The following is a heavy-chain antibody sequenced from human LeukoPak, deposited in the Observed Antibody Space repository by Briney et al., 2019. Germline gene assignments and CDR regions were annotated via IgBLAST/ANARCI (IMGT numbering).Heavy chain of an antibody. CDR3: AREVVVAATRYMDV. CDR1: GFTFSSYE. Sequence: GGSLRLSCAAPGFTFSSYEMNWVRQAPGKGLEWVSYISSSGSTRYYADSVKGRFTMSRDNAKNSPYLLLNSLRAEDTAVYYCAREVVVAATRYMDVWGKGTTVTISS. V-gene: IGHV3-48*03. CDR2: ISSSGSTR. D-gene: IGHD2-15*01. J-gene: IGHJ6*03.